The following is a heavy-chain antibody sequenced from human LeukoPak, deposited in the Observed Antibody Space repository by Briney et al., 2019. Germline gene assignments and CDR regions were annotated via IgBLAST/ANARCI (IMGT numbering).Heavy chain of an antibody. D-gene: IGHD3-10*01. CDR1: GFNFSNYE. CDR3: LFGSGSYYHGDYFDY. V-gene: IGHV3-48*03. J-gene: IGHJ4*02. Sequence: GGSLRLSCAVSGFNFSNYEINWVRQAPGKGLEWISFIRLSSGSIYYADSVKSRFTISRDNAKNSLYLQMNSLRAEDTAVYYCLFGSGSYYHGDYFDYWGQGTLVTVSS. CDR2: IRLSSGSI.